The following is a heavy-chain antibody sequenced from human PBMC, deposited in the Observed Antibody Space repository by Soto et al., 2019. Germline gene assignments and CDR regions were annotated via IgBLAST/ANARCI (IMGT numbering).Heavy chain of an antibody. CDR2: IYPGDSDT. CDR1: GYSFTDSW. D-gene: IGHD1-26*01. V-gene: IGHV5-51*01. Sequence: PGESLKISCQGSGYSFTDSWIAWVRQMPGKGLEWMGVIYPGDSDTRYNPSFQGHVSFTADKSISTAYLQWSSLKASDTAMYYCARPLGAKNSYYYYGMDVWGQGTTVTVSS. CDR3: ARPLGAKNSYYYYGMDV. J-gene: IGHJ6*02.